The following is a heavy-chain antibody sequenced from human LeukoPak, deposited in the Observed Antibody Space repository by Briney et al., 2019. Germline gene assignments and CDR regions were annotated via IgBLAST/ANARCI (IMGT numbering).Heavy chain of an antibody. CDR3: ARHGLGLNWFDP. D-gene: IGHD2-2*03. CDR2: INHSGST. CDR1: GGSFSGYY. Sequence: SETLSLTCAVYGGSFSGYYWSWIRQPPGKGLEWIGEINHSGSTYYNPSLKSRVTISVDTSKNQFSPKLSSVTAADTAVYYCARHGLGLNWFDPWGQGTLVTVSS. V-gene: IGHV4-34*01. J-gene: IGHJ5*02.